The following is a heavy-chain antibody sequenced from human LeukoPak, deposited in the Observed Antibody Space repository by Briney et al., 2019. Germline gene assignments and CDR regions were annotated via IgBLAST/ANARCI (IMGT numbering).Heavy chain of an antibody. CDR2: IIPILGIA. Sequence: SVKVSCRASGGTFSSYTISWVRQAPGQGLEWMGRIIPILGIANYAQKFQGRVTITADKSTSTAYMELSSLRSEDTAVYYCAEFSNPLTRETGWGQGTLVTVSS. D-gene: IGHD3-3*02. CDR3: AEFSNPLTRETG. V-gene: IGHV1-69*02. J-gene: IGHJ4*02. CDR1: GGTFSSYT.